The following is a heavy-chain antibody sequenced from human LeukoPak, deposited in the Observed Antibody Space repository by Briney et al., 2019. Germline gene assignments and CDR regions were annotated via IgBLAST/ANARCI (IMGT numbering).Heavy chain of an antibody. V-gene: IGHV1-69*13. CDR3: ARDASSYGGKSWGEGD. J-gene: IGHJ1*01. CDR1: GGTFSSYA. D-gene: IGHD3-16*01. Sequence: SVKVSCKASGGTFSSYAITWVRQAPGQGLEWVGGIIPIFGTTKYAQKFQGRATITADASATTAYMELVSLTSGDTAVYYCARDASSYGGKSWGEGDWGQGTRVTVSS. CDR2: IIPIFGTT.